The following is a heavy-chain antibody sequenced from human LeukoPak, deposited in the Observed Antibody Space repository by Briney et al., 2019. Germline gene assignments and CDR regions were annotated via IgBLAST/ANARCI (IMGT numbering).Heavy chain of an antibody. V-gene: IGHV4-59*01. D-gene: IGHD4-17*01. CDR1: GGSISRYY. Sequence: SETLSLTCTVSGGSISRYYWSWIRQPPGKGLEWIGYINYSGSTKYNPSLKSRVTISVDTSKNQFSLKLSSVTAADTAVYYCARDPHYGDILNDPFDIWGRGTMVTVSS. CDR3: ARDPHYGDILNDPFDI. CDR2: INYSGST. J-gene: IGHJ3*02.